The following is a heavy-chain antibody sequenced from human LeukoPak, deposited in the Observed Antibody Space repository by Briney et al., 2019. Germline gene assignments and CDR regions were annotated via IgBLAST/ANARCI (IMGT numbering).Heavy chain of an antibody. J-gene: IGHJ6*02. CDR2: ITWNSGSI. D-gene: IGHD2-2*01. Sequence: GRSLRLSCAASGFTFADYAMHWVRQVPGKGLEWVSGITWNSGSIGYADSVKGRFSISRDNAKNTLYLQMNSLRAEDTAVYYCARDCSSTSWPDGMDVWGQGTTVTVSS. V-gene: IGHV3-9*01. CDR3: ARDCSSTSWPDGMDV. CDR1: GFTFADYA.